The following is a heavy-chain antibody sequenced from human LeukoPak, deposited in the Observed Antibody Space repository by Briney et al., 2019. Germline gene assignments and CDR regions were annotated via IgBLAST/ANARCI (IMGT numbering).Heavy chain of an antibody. CDR2: NSGNCGSQ. J-gene: IGHJ6*04. V-gene: IGHV3-23*01. CDR3: AKSIAAAGLNYYYDYRMDV. Sequence: GGPLRLSCAAWGLTFNSFAMRWVRQAPGKGPEGVSANSGNCGSQHYPDSEKGRFTISRDNSKNTLYLQMNSLRAEDTAVYYCAKSIAAAGLNYYYDYRMDVWGKGTTVTVSS. CDR1: GLTFNSFA. D-gene: IGHD6-13*01.